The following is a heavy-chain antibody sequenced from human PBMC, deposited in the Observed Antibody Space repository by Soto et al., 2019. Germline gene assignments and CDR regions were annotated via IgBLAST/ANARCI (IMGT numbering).Heavy chain of an antibody. Sequence: SETLSLTCTVSGGSISSGGYYWSWIRQHPGKGLEWIGYIYYSGITYYNPSLKSRVTISVDTSKNQFSLKLSSVTAADTAVYYCARDYYYDSSGFYYYGMDVWGQGTTVTVSS. V-gene: IGHV4-31*03. J-gene: IGHJ6*02. CDR3: ARDYYYDSSGFYYYGMDV. CDR2: IYYSGIT. CDR1: GGSISSGGYY. D-gene: IGHD3-22*01.